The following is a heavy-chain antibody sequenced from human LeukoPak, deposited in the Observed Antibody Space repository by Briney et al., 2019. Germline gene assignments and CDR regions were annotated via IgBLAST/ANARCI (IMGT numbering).Heavy chain of an antibody. CDR1: GYSFTSYW. D-gene: IGHD2-15*01. CDR3: ARLGCSRRSCYPPYFDY. J-gene: IGHJ4*02. Sequence: GESLKISCKGSGYSFTSYWIGWVRQMPGKGLEGMGIIYPGDSDTRYSPSFQGQVTISADTSISTAYLQWSSLKASDTAMYYCARLGCSRRSCYPPYFDYWGQGTLVTVSS. V-gene: IGHV5-51*01. CDR2: IYPGDSDT.